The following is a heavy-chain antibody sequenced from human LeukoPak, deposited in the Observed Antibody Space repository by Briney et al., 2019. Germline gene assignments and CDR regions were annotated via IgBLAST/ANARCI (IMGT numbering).Heavy chain of an antibody. V-gene: IGHV3-15*01. J-gene: IGHJ4*02. Sequence: GGSLRLSCAASGFTFTNAWMTWVRQAPGKGLEWVGRIKSKTDGGTTDYAAPVKGRFTVSRDDSKNTLYLQMNSLKTEDTAVYYCTAGPLYYYGSGSYFLVDYWGQGTLVTVSS. D-gene: IGHD3-10*01. CDR2: IKSKTDGGTT. CDR3: TAGPLYYYGSGSYFLVDY. CDR1: GFTFTNAW.